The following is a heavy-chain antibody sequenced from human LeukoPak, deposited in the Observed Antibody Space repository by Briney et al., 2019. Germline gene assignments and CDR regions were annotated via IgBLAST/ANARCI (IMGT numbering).Heavy chain of an antibody. Sequence: GGSLRLSCAGSGFTFSSYSMNWVRQAPGKGLEWVSSIGSTSSYIYYADSVKGRFTFSRDNAKNSLYLQMNSLRAEDTAVYYCATASGTYSSTYWGQGTLVTVSS. CDR3: ATASGTYSSTY. J-gene: IGHJ4*02. CDR1: GFTFSSYS. D-gene: IGHD1-26*01. CDR2: IGSTSSYI. V-gene: IGHV3-21*01.